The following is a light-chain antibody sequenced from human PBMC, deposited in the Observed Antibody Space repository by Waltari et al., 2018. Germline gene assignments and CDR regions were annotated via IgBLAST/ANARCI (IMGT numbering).Light chain of an antibody. Sequence: EIVLTQSPGTLSLSPGERATLSCRASQSVSSSYLAWYQQDPGQDPRLLIYGASSRATGIPDRFSGSESGTDFTLTISRLEPEDFAVYYCQQYGSSPLYTFGQGTKLEIK. CDR1: QSVSSSY. V-gene: IGKV3-20*01. J-gene: IGKJ2*01. CDR2: GAS. CDR3: QQYGSSPLYT.